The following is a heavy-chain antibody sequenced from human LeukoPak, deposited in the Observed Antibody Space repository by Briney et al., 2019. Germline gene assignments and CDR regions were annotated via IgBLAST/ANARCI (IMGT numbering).Heavy chain of an antibody. CDR2: TYYRSTWYN. D-gene: IGHD2-2*01. CDR1: GGSVSSNSVT. V-gene: IGHV6-1*01. J-gene: IGHJ5*02. Sequence: KQSQTLSLTCAISGGSVSSNSVTWNWIRQSPSKGLEWLGRTYYRSTWYNDYAVSVRGRITVNPDTSKNQFSLHLNSVTPEDTAVYYCARRLTQYDCFDPWGQGILVTVSS. CDR3: ARRLTQYDCFDP.